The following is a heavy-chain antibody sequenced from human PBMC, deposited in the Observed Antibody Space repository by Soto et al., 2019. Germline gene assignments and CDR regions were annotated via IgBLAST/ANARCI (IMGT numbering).Heavy chain of an antibody. CDR2: IKQDGSEK. D-gene: IGHD6-19*01. J-gene: IGHJ4*02. CDR1: GSTFSSYW. Sequence: EVQLVESGGGLVQPGGSLRLSCAASGSTFSSYWMNWVRQAPGKGLEWVANIKQDGSEKNYVDSVKGRFTISRDNAKNSLYLQINSLRAEDTAVYYCFGGYGWLSDSWGQGTLVIVSS. V-gene: IGHV3-7*05. CDR3: FGGYGWLSDS.